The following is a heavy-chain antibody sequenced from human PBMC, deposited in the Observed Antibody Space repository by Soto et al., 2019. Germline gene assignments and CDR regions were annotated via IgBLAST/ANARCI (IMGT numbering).Heavy chain of an antibody. Sequence: QVQLVQSGAEVKKPGASVKVSCKASGYGFSTYDIGWVLQATGQGLEWMGWMNPNSGITGYAPNFQGRVTMTRDTSISTAYMELTSLRYEDTAVYYCASTFGGVIVNLDSWGQGTLVTVSS. J-gene: IGHJ4*02. CDR3: ASTFGGVIVNLDS. V-gene: IGHV1-8*01. D-gene: IGHD3-16*02. CDR1: GYGFSTYD. CDR2: MNPNSGIT.